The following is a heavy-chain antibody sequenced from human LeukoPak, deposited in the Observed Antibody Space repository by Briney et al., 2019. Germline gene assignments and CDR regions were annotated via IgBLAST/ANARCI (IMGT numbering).Heavy chain of an antibody. Sequence: GGSLRLSCAASGFTVRSNYMSWVRQAPEEGLGWVSLIYSGSSTYYADSVRGRFTISRDNSKNTLYLQMNSLRAEDTAVYYCARVLSGSGSLYYYYYYMDVWGKGTTVTTSS. CDR2: IYSGSST. CDR3: ARVLSGSGSLYYYYYYMDV. V-gene: IGHV3-53*01. D-gene: IGHD6-25*01. J-gene: IGHJ6*03. CDR1: GFTVRSNY.